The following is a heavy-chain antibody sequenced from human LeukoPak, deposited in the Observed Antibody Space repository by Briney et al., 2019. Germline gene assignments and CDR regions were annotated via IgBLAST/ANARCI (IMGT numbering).Heavy chain of an antibody. CDR1: GFTFSSYR. J-gene: IGHJ4*02. CDR2: ISSSSSYI. Sequence: TGGSLRLSCAASGFTFSSYRMNWVRQAPGKGLEWVSSISSSSSYIYYADSVKGRFTLSRDNARSSLYLQMNSLRAEDTAVYYCARDVEYYYFDYWGQGTLVTVSS. D-gene: IGHD2/OR15-2a*01. CDR3: ARDVEYYYFDY. V-gene: IGHV3-21*01.